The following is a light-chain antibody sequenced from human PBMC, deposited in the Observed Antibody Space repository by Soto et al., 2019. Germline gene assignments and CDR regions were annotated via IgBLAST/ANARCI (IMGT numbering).Light chain of an antibody. J-gene: IGLJ3*02. CDR3: TSYTSRSTWV. CDR2: KVT. Sequence: QSALTQPASVSGSPGQSITISCTGTSSDVGLYKYVSWYQQHPGKAPKLMIYKVTNRPSGVSNRFAGSKSGNTASLTISGLQAEDEADYFCTSYTSRSTWVFGGGTKVTVL. V-gene: IGLV2-14*01. CDR1: SSDVGLYKY.